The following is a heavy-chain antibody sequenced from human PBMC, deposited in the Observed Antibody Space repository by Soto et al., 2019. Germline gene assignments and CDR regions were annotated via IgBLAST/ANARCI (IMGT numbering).Heavy chain of an antibody. CDR3: ARDGVVVPAAMGGYNWFDP. CDR2: INSDGSTT. J-gene: IGHJ5*02. Sequence: GGSLRLSCAASGFTFSSYWMHWVRQAPGKGLVWVSRINSDGSTTSYADSVKGRFTISRDNAKNTLYLQMNSLRAEDTAVYYCARDGVVVPAAMGGYNWFDPWGQGTLVTVSS. CDR1: GFTFSSYW. D-gene: IGHD2-2*01. V-gene: IGHV3-74*01.